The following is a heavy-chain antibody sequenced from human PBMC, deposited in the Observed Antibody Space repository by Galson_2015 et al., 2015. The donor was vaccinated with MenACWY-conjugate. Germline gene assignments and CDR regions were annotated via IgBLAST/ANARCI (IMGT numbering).Heavy chain of an antibody. Sequence: SLRLSCAASGFTFRHYGLHWVRQAPGKGLEWVTAISYDGNNKYYADSVKGRFTISRDNSKNTVSLQMNGLTTEDTAVYFCARVLSSGWTRQFDYWGQGTLVAVSS. CDR1: GFTFRHYG. J-gene: IGHJ4*02. CDR2: ISYDGNNK. V-gene: IGHV3-30*03. D-gene: IGHD6-19*01. CDR3: ARVLSSGWTRQFDY.